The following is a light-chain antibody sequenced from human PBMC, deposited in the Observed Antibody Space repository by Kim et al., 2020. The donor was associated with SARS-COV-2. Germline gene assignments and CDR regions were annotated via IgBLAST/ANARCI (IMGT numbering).Light chain of an antibody. CDR3: NSWDSSTNHVV. CDR1: SLRRYY. V-gene: IGLV3-19*01. Sequence: SSELTQDPAVSVALGQTVRITCQGDSLRRYYATWYQQKPGQAPVLVIYGKNNRPSGIPDRFSGSSSGNTASLTITGAQAADGAAYYCNSWDSSTNHVVFG. CDR2: GKN. J-gene: IGLJ2*01.